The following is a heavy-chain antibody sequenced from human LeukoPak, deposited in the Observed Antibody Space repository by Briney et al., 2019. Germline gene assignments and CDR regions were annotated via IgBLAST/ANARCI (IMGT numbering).Heavy chain of an antibody. D-gene: IGHD4-17*01. CDR1: GFTFSSYA. Sequence: PGGSLRLSCAASGFTFSSYAMHWVRQAPGKGLEWVAVISYDGSNKYYADSVKGRFTISRDNSKNTLYLQMNSLRAEDTAVYYCARVTGDDYGDYAGLDVWGQGTTVTVSS. CDR3: ARVTGDDYGDYAGLDV. J-gene: IGHJ6*02. V-gene: IGHV3-30*04. CDR2: ISYDGSNK.